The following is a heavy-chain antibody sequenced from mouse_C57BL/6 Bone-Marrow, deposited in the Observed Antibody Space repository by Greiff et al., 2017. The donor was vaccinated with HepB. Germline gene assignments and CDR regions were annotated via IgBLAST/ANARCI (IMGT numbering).Heavy chain of an antibody. D-gene: IGHD2-3*01. V-gene: IGHV3-6*01. Sequence: DVQLVESGPGLVKPSQSLSLTCSVTGYSITSGYYWNWIRQFPGNKLEWMGYISYDGSNNYNPSLKNRISITRDTSKNQFFLKLNSVTTEDTATYYCAREGLYDGYFYFDYWGQGTTLTVSS. J-gene: IGHJ2*01. CDR1: GYSITSGYY. CDR3: AREGLYDGYFYFDY. CDR2: ISYDGSN.